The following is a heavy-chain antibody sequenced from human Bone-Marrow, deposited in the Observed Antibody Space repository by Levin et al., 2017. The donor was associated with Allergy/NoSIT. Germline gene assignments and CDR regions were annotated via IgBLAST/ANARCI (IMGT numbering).Heavy chain of an antibody. Sequence: SLKISCAASGFTFDDYAMHWVRQAPGKGLEWVSGISWNSGSIGYADSVRGRFTISRDNAKNSLYLLMNSLRAEDTALYSCAIGMFRKQFYYYGMDVWGQGTTVTVSS. J-gene: IGHJ6*02. CDR2: ISWNSGSI. V-gene: IGHV3-9*01. D-gene: IGHD6-19*01. CDR3: AIGMFRKQFYYYGMDV. CDR1: GFTFDDYA.